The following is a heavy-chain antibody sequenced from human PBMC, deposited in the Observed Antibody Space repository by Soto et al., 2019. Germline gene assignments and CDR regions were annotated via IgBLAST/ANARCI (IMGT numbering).Heavy chain of an antibody. CDR2: INAGNGNT. J-gene: IGHJ4*02. Sequence: ASVKVSCKASGYTFTSYAMHWVRQAPGQRLEWMGWINAGNGNTKYSQKFQGRVTITRDTSASTAYMELSSLRSEDTAVYYCAREYCSSTCCYNDYWGQGTLVTVSS. CDR3: AREYCSSTCCYNDY. V-gene: IGHV1-3*01. CDR1: GYTFTSYA. D-gene: IGHD2-2*02.